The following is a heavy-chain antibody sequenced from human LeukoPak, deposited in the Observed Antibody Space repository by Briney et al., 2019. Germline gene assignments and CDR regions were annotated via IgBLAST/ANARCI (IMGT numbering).Heavy chain of an antibody. V-gene: IGHV3-23*01. D-gene: IGHD3-22*01. CDR2: ISDSGGRT. CDR3: AKRGVVIRVILVGFHKEAYYFDS. J-gene: IGHJ4*02. Sequence: RGSLRLSCAVSGITLSNSGMSWVRPAPGEGLEWVAGISDSGGRTNYAGSVKGRFNISRDKPKNTLYLQMNSLRVEDTAVYFCAKRGVVIRVILVGFHKEAYYFDSWGQGTLVTVSS. CDR1: GITLSNSG.